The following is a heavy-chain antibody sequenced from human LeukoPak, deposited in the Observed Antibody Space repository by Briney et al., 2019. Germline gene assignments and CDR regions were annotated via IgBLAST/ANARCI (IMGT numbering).Heavy chain of an antibody. D-gene: IGHD3-10*01. V-gene: IGHV6-1*01. CDR3: ARDRPPMVRGTRGFDY. CDR1: GDSVSSNSAA. Sequence: KNSQTLSLTCAISGDSVSSNSAAWNWIRQSPSRGLEWLGRTYYRCKWYNDYAVSVKSRITINPATSKNQFSLQLNSVTPEDTAVYYCARDRPPMVRGTRGFDYWGQGTLVTVSS. CDR2: TYYRCKWYN. J-gene: IGHJ4*02.